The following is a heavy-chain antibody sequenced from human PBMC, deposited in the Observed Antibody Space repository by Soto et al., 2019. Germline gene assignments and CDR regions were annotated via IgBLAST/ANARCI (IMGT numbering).Heavy chain of an antibody. CDR2: IIPLLRIA. J-gene: IGHJ3*01. Sequence: QVQLVQSGAEVKKPGSSVNVSCKASGGTFSSYTISWVRQDPGQGLEWVGRIIPLLRIANYAQKFQGRVTITADRSSGTAYMDLSSLRSDDTAVYYCAREPPALKGDAYDVWGQGTMVIVSS. CDR1: GGTFSSYT. V-gene: IGHV1-69*08. CDR3: AREPPALKGDAYDV.